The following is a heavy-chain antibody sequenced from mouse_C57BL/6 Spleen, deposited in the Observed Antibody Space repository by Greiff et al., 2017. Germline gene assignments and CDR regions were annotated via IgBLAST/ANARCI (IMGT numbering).Heavy chain of an antibody. D-gene: IGHD1-2*01. CDR1: GFTFTDYY. CDR2: IRNKANGYTT. J-gene: IGHJ2*01. V-gene: IGHV7-3*01. Sequence: EVKLVESGGGLVQPGGSLSLSCAASGFTFTDYYMSWVRQPPGKALEWLGFIRNKANGYTTEYSTSVKGRFTISRDNSQSILYLQMNALRAEDRATYYCARSLITTEDDFDYWGQGTTLTVSS. CDR3: ARSLITTEDDFDY.